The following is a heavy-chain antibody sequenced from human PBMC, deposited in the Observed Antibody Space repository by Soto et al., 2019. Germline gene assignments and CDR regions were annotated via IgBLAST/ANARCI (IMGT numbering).Heavy chain of an antibody. CDR2: IHSSGTT. V-gene: IGHV4-59*01. J-gene: IGHJ4*02. Sequence: QVQLQESGPGLVKPSETLSLTCAVSGASISVYYWNWIRQPPGKGLEWIGYIHSSGTTNYNPSLKSRVTXXLXTXXSQFSVRLSSVTAADTAVYYCARLYYYETRRYFDYWGQGALVTVSS. D-gene: IGHD3-22*01. CDR3: ARLYYYETRRYFDY. CDR1: GASISVYY.